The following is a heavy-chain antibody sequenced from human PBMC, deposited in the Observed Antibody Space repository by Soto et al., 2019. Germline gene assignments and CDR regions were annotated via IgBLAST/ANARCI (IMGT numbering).Heavy chain of an antibody. J-gene: IGHJ4*02. D-gene: IGHD3-10*01. CDR3: LKSLFGELPHFDY. V-gene: IGHV3-23*01. Sequence: GGSLRLSCAASGFTFSSYAMSWVRQAPGKGMEWVSSISGSGGRTYYADSVKGRFTISRDNSKNTLYLQLNSLRADDTAVYYCLKSLFGELPHFDYWGQGSLVTVSS. CDR2: ISGSGGRT. CDR1: GFTFSSYA.